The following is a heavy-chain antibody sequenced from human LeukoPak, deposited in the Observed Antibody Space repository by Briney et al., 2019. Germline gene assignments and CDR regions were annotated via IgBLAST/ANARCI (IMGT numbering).Heavy chain of an antibody. CDR2: ISYDGSNK. D-gene: IGHD6-19*01. Sequence: GGSLRLSCAASGFAFRSYAMHWVRQAPGKGLEWVAVISYDGSNKYYADSVKGRFTISRDNSKNTLYLQMNSLRAEDTAVYYCARDSSLYSSGWYVLHDAFDIWGQGTMVTVSS. CDR1: GFAFRSYA. J-gene: IGHJ3*02. V-gene: IGHV3-30-3*01. CDR3: ARDSSLYSSGWYVLHDAFDI.